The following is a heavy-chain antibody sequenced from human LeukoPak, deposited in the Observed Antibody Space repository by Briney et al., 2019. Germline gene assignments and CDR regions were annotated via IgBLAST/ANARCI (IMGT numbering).Heavy chain of an antibody. J-gene: IGHJ4*02. Sequence: GGSLRLSCAASGFSFSGSAMHCVRQASGKGLEWVGRIRSKANSYATAYAASVKGRFTISRDDSKNTAYLQMNSLKTEDTAVYYCTRLGVPAAPDYWGQGTLVTVSS. CDR2: IRSKANSYAT. V-gene: IGHV3-73*01. CDR1: GFSFSGSA. D-gene: IGHD2-2*01. CDR3: TRLGVPAAPDY.